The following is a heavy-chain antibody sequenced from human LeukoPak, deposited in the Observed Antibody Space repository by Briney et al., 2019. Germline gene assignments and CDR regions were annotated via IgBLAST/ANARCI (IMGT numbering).Heavy chain of an antibody. D-gene: IGHD5-12*01. Sequence: GGSLRLSCAASGFNYMSWVRQAPGKGLEWVSVIYSGGNRNYADSVKGRFTISRDNSKNTLYLQMNSLRAEDTAVYYCASPSLGMVATGAPFDCWGQGTLVTVTS. CDR2: IYSGGNR. V-gene: IGHV3-66*02. CDR1: GFNY. CDR3: ASPSLGMVATGAPFDC. J-gene: IGHJ4*02.